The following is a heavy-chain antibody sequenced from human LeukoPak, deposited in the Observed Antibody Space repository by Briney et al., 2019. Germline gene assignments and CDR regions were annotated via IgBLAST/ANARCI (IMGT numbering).Heavy chain of an antibody. Sequence: GGSLRLSCVASGFTVSSNYMSGVRQAPGKGLEWVSVIYSGVSTYYADSVKGRFTISRDNSKNTLYLQMNSLRAEDTAVYYCAKGRSMVRGVKYYFDYWGQGTLVTVSS. J-gene: IGHJ4*02. CDR1: GFTVSSNY. D-gene: IGHD3-10*01. CDR3: AKGRSMVRGVKYYFDY. CDR2: IYSGVST. V-gene: IGHV3-53*01.